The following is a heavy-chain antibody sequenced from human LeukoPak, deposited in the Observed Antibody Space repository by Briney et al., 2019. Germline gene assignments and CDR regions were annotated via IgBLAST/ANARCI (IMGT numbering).Heavy chain of an antibody. CDR3: ARPRTAWSSHWYFEI. Sequence: QPGGSLRLSCAASGFTFSSYWMHWVRQAPGQGLVWVSLIKSDGSTNYADSVKGRFTISRDNAKNSLFLRMSSLRVEDTAVYYCARPRTAWSSHWYFEIWGRGSLVTVSS. D-gene: IGHD1-1*01. CDR2: IKSDGST. CDR1: GFTFSSYW. V-gene: IGHV3-74*01. J-gene: IGHJ2*01.